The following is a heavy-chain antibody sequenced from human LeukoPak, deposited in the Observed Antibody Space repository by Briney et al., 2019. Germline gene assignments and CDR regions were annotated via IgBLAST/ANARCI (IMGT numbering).Heavy chain of an antibody. Sequence: PGGSLRLSCAASGFTVSSNYMSWVRQAPGKGLEWVSVIYSGGSTYYADSVKGRFTISRDNSKNTLYLQMNSLRAEDTAVYYCARERGDYYYYYGMDVWGQGTTVTVSS. CDR3: ARERGDYYYYYGMDV. V-gene: IGHV3-53*01. J-gene: IGHJ6*02. CDR2: IYSGGST. CDR1: GFTVSSNY.